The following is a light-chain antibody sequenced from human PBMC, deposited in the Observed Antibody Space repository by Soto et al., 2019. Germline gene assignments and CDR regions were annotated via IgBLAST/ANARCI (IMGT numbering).Light chain of an antibody. Sequence: DLQMTQSPSSLSASVGDRVTITCQASQDISNYLNWYQQKPGKAPKLLIYDASNLETGVPSRFSGSGSGTDFTFTISSLQPEDIATYYCQQYDNLPITFGQGIRLEIK. V-gene: IGKV1-33*01. CDR1: QDISNY. CDR2: DAS. J-gene: IGKJ5*01. CDR3: QQYDNLPIT.